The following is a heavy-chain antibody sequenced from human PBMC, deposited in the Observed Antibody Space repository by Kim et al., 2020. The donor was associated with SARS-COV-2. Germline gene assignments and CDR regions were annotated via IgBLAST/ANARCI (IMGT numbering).Heavy chain of an antibody. D-gene: IGHD6-19*01. Sequence: AASVKGRFTISRDDSKSIAYLQMNSLKTEDTAVYYCTRVKGIAVAGTFYYWGQGTLVTVSS. V-gene: IGHV3-49*02. J-gene: IGHJ4*02. CDR3: TRVKGIAVAGTFYY.